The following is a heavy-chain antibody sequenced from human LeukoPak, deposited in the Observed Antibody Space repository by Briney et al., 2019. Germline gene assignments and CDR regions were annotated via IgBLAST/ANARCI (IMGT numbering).Heavy chain of an antibody. CDR1: GFTFSSYA. Sequence: GSLRLSCAASGFTFSSYAMHWVRQAPGKGLEWVAVISYDGSNKYYADSVKGRFTISRDNSKNTLYLQMNSQRAEDTAVYYCARDRFGGDCYCESDYWGQGTLVTVSS. V-gene: IGHV3-30-3*01. D-gene: IGHD2-21*02. CDR3: ARDRFGGDCYCESDY. J-gene: IGHJ4*02. CDR2: ISYDGSNK.